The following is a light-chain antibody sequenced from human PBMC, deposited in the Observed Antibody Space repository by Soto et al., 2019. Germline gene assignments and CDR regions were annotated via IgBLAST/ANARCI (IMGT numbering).Light chain of an antibody. V-gene: IGKV3-15*01. CDR3: QHYSNWHPT. J-gene: IGKJ3*01. CDR1: ESVHSN. Sequence: EMVMTQSPATLSVSPGERVTLSCRASESVHSNLAWYQQKPGQGPSLLIYYASTRVTGVPDRFSGSGSGTELTLTISSLQSEDFGVYYCQHYSNWHPTFSPGTKVEIK. CDR2: YAS.